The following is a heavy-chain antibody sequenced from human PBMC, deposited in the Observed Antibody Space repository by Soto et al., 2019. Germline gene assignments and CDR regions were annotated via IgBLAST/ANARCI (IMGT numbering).Heavy chain of an antibody. CDR1: SDSITNYY. Sequence: QVQLQESGPGLVKPSETLSLTCTVSSDSITNYYWSWIRQSPGKGLEWIGYIHDSGRSNYNPSLKSRVKISVDTSKKQFSLKLNSVTAADTAXYYCARVGGTRGWYWGQGTLVTVSS. J-gene: IGHJ4*02. CDR2: IHDSGRS. CDR3: ARVGGTRGWY. V-gene: IGHV4-59*01. D-gene: IGHD2-15*01.